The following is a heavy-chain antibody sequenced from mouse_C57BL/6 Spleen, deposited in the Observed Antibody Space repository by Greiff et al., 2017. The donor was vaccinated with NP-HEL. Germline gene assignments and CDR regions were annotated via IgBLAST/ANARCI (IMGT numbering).Heavy chain of an antibody. Sequence: VQLQQPGTELVKPGASVKLSCKASGYTFTSYWMHWVKQRPGQGLEWIGNINPSNGGTNYNEKFKSKATLPADKSSSTAYMQLSSLTSEDSAVNYCARSLELSYYFDYRGQGTTLTVSS. CDR2: INPSNGGT. CDR1: GYTFTSYW. J-gene: IGHJ2*01. D-gene: IGHD1-2*01. V-gene: IGHV1-53*01. CDR3: ARSLELSYYFDY.